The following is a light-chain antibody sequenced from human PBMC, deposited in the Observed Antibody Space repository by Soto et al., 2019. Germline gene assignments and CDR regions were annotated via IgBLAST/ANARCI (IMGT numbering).Light chain of an antibody. J-gene: IGLJ2*01. CDR3: CSYTTTNWRI. CDR1: SSDVGRYNY. CDR2: DVS. V-gene: IGLV2-14*03. Sequence: QCALTQPASVSGSPGQSITISCTGTSSDVGRYNYVSWYQQYPGKAPKLMIYDVSNRPSGVSNRFSGSKSGNTASLTISGLQAEDEADYYCCSYTTTNWRILGGGTKLTAL.